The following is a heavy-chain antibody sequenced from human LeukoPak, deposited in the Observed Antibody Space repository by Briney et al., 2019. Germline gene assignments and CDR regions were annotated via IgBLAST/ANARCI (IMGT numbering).Heavy chain of an antibody. CDR2: IKSKTDGGTT. CDR3: TTDDQGIAAAGTGFDY. CDR1: GFTFSNAW. J-gene: IGHJ4*02. V-gene: IGHV3-15*01. Sequence: PGGSLRLSCAASGFTFSNAWMSWVRQAPGKGLEWVGRIKSKTDGGTTDYAAPVKGRFTISRDDSKNALYLQMNSLKTEDTAVYYCTTDDQGIAAAGTGFDYWGQGTLVTVSS. D-gene: IGHD6-13*01.